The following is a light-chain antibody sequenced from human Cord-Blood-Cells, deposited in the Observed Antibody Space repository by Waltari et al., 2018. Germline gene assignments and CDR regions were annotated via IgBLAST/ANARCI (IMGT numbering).Light chain of an antibody. V-gene: IGLV2-23*02. CDR1: SSDVGGYNH. J-gene: IGLJ3*02. Sequence: QSALTQPASVSGSPGQSITISCTGTSSDVGGYNHVSWYQQHPGKAPKLMIYEVSKRPSGVSNRFSGSKSGNTASLTISGLQAEDEADYYCCSYAGSSTLVFGGGTKLTVL. CDR2: EVS. CDR3: CSYAGSSTLV.